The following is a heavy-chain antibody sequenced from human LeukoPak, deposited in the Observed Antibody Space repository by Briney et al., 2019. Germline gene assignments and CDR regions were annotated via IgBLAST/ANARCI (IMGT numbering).Heavy chain of an antibody. D-gene: IGHD6-13*01. CDR3: ARYSSSLGWFDP. CDR2: TFYRSKWYN. Sequence: SQTLSLTCAISGDSVSSNSAAWNWIRQSPSRGLEWLGRTFYRSKWYNDYALSVESRISISPDTSKNQFSLQLNSVTPEDTAVYYCARYSSSLGWFDPWGQGTLVTVSS. V-gene: IGHV6-1*01. J-gene: IGHJ5*02. CDR1: GDSVSSNSAA.